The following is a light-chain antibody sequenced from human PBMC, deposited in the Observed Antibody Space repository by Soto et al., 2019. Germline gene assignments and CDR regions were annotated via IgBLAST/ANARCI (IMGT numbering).Light chain of an antibody. J-gene: IGKJ4*01. V-gene: IGKV3-15*01. CDR2: GAS. Sequence: EIVMTQSPAILSVSPGERATLSCRASQSVGSNLAWYQQKPGQAPRLLIYGASIRATSIPARISGSGSGTEFTLSITSLQSEDFAVYYCQQYNDWSPLTFGGGTKVDI. CDR1: QSVGSN. CDR3: QQYNDWSPLT.